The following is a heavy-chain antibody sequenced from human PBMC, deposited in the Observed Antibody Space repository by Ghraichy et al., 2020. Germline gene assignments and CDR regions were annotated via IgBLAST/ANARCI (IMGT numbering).Heavy chain of an antibody. CDR1: GFTFSSYW. V-gene: IGHV3-7*04. CDR3: ARGRLITMVRGVILGYYYYMDV. Sequence: GGSLRLSCAASGFTFSSYWMSWVRQVPGKGLEWVANIKEDGSEKNYVDSVKGRFTISRDNAKNSLFLQMNSLRGEDTAVYYCARGRLITMVRGVILGYYYYMDVWGKGTTVTGSS. D-gene: IGHD3-10*01. CDR2: IKEDGSEK. J-gene: IGHJ6*03.